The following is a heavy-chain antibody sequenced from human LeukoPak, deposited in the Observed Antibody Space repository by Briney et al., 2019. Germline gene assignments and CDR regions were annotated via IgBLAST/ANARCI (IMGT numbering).Heavy chain of an antibody. Sequence: GGSLRLSCAASGFTFSDYGIYRVRQAPGKGLEWVAGISHDGSNKYCADSVKDRFTISRDNTRNTLYLQMNSLRPEDTAVYYCAKSRRGWQMVTHFSDHWGQGTPVSVSS. D-gene: IGHD2-21*02. CDR3: AKSRRGWQMVTHFSDH. CDR2: ISHDGSNK. V-gene: IGHV3-30*18. J-gene: IGHJ4*02. CDR1: GFTFSDYG.